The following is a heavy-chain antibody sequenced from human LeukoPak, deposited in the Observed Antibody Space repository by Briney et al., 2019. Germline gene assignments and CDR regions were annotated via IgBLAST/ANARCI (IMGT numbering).Heavy chain of an antibody. CDR1: GYTFTSYG. Sequence: ASVKVSCKASGYTFTSYGISWVRQAPGQGLEWMGWISAYNGNTNYAQKLQGRVTMTTDTSTSTAYMELRSLRSDDTAVYYCARAPITMIVVVLPFDIWGQGTMATVSS. V-gene: IGHV1-18*01. D-gene: IGHD3-22*01. CDR3: ARAPITMIVVVLPFDI. CDR2: ISAYNGNT. J-gene: IGHJ3*02.